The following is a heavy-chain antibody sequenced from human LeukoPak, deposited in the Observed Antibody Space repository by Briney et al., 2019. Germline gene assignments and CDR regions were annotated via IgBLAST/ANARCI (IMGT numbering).Heavy chain of an antibody. CDR3: AKDSFYYYDSSCSYNWFDP. D-gene: IGHD3-22*01. Sequence: PGGSLRLSCAASGFTFSSYAMSWVRQAPGKGLEWVSAISGSGGSTYYADSVKGRFTISRDNSKNTLYLQMNSLRAEDTAVYYCAKDSFYYYDSSCSYNWFDPRGQGTLVTVSS. CDR1: GFTFSSYA. J-gene: IGHJ5*02. CDR2: ISGSGGST. V-gene: IGHV3-23*01.